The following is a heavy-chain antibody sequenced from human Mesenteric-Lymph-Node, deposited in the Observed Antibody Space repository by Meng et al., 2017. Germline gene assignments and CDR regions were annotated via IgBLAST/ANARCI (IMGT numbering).Heavy chain of an antibody. CDR2: IRSKANSFAT. V-gene: IGHV3-73*01. CDR1: GVTFSGSD. D-gene: IGHD2/OR15-2a*01. Sequence: GGPLRLPCTVSGVTFSGSDIHWVRQASGKGLEWVGRIRSKANSFATAYPASLKGRFTVSRDDSKNTLYLQMNSLRAEDTAVYYCAREGVFLYYFDYWGQGTLVTVSS. J-gene: IGHJ4*02. CDR3: AREGVFLYYFDY.